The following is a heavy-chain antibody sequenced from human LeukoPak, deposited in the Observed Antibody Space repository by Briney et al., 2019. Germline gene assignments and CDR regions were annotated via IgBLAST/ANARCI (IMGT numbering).Heavy chain of an antibody. J-gene: IGHJ6*02. V-gene: IGHV4-34*01. Sequence: SETLSLTCAVYGGSFSGYYRSWIRQPPGKGLEWIGEINHSGSTNYNPSLKSRVTISVDTSKNQFSLKLSSVTAADTAVYYCASCPYYGMDVWGQGTTVTVSS. CDR2: INHSGST. CDR3: ASCPYYGMDV. CDR1: GGSFSGYY.